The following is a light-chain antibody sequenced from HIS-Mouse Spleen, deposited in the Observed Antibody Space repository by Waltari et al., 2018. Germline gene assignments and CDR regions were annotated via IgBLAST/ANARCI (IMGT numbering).Light chain of an antibody. CDR2: GAS. Sequence: EIVMTKSPATLPVSPGERATLSCRASQSVSSNLAWYHQKPGQAPRLLIYGASTRATGIPARFSGSGSGTEFTLTISSLQSEDFAVYYCQQYNNWGTFGQGTKVEIK. V-gene: IGKV3-15*01. J-gene: IGKJ1*01. CDR1: QSVSSN. CDR3: QQYNNWGT.